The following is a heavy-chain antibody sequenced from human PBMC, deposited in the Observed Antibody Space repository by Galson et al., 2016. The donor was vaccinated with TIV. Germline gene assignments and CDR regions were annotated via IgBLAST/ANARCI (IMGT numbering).Heavy chain of an antibody. CDR3: ARDEVVTPARFDP. V-gene: IGHV4-59*12. CDR2: VFYSGST. Sequence: SETLSLTCSISGGSISTYYWNWIRQPPGKGLEWLGYVFYSGSTSYNPSLKGRISISLDTSKNHFSLRLTSVTAADTAIYYCARDEVVTPARFDPWGPGTLVTVSS. CDR1: GGSISTYY. D-gene: IGHD4-23*01. J-gene: IGHJ5*02.